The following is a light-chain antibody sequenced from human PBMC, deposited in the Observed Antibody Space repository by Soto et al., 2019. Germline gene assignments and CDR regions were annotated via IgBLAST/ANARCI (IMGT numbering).Light chain of an antibody. CDR3: SSYTSSGTHV. V-gene: IGLV2-14*03. J-gene: IGLJ1*01. CDR2: DVS. Sequence: QSALTQPASVSGSPGQSITISCTGSSSDVGGYNFVSWYQQHPGKVPKLMIYDVSSRPSGVSDRFSGSKSGNTASLSISGLQGEDEGDYYCSSYTSSGTHVFGSGTKVTVL. CDR1: SSDVGGYNF.